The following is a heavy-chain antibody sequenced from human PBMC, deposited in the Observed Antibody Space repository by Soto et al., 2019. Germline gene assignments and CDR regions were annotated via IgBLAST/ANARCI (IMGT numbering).Heavy chain of an antibody. CDR1: GGTFSSYA. CDR3: ARDRGCSSTSYAIDY. CDR2: IIPIFGTA. Sequence: QVQLVQSGAEVKKPGSSVKVSCKASGGTFSSYAISWVRQAPGQGLEWMGGIIPIFGTANYAQKFKGRVTITAGEVTSTAYMELSSLRSEDRAVYCWARDRGCSSTSYAIDYWGQGTLFSVFS. J-gene: IGHJ4*02. D-gene: IGHD2-2*01. V-gene: IGHV1-69*01.